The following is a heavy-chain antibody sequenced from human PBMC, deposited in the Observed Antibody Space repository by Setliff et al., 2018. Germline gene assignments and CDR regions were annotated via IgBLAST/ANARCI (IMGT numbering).Heavy chain of an antibody. J-gene: IGHJ4*02. Sequence: SETLSPTCTVPGGSISSSGYYWSWIRQPPGKGLEWIGNIYYSGRTYYNPSLKSRVTISVDTSKNQFSLKLTSVTAADTAVYYCAKITGMVGATPYYFDYWGQGTLVTVSS. D-gene: IGHD1-26*01. CDR3: AKITGMVGATPYYFDY. CDR2: IYYSGRT. CDR1: GGSISSSGYY. V-gene: IGHV4-39*01.